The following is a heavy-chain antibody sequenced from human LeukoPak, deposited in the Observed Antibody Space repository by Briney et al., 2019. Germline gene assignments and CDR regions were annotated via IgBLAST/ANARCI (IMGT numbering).Heavy chain of an antibody. Sequence: GASVKVSCKASGYTFTGYYMHWMRQAPGQGLEWMGWINPNSGGTNYAQKFQGRVTMTRDTSISTAYMELSGLRSDDTAVYYCARDLLAMVRGVIIGAVGYWGQGTLVTVSS. CDR2: INPNSGGT. D-gene: IGHD3-10*01. CDR3: ARDLLAMVRGVIIGAVGY. V-gene: IGHV1-2*02. J-gene: IGHJ4*02. CDR1: GYTFTGYY.